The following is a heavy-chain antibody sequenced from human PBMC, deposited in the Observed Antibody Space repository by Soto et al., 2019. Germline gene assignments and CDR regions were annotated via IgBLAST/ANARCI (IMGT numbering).Heavy chain of an antibody. V-gene: IGHV3-15*07. CDR2: IKSKVDGGAT. D-gene: IGHD1-7*01. CDR3: TTDADGRSATTWR. Sequence: EVQLVESGGGLIKPGGSLRLSCAASGFTFSNAWMNLVRQAPGKGLEWVGRIKSKVDGGATDYAASVKVRFTISRDDSKNTLYLQMNSLKTGDTAVYYCTTDADGRSATTWRWGQGTLVTVSS. CDR1: GFTFSNAW. J-gene: IGHJ4*02.